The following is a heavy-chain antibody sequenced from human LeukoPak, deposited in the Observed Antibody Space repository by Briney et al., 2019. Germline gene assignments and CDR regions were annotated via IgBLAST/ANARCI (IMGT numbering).Heavy chain of an antibody. V-gene: IGHV3-9*01. CDR2: ISWNSGSI. Sequence: PGRSLRLYRAASGFTFDDYAMHWVRQAPGKGLEWVSGISWNSGSIGYADSVKGRFTISRDNAKNSLYLQMNSLRAEDTALYYCAKSEGYSSTPFDYWGQGTLVTVSS. J-gene: IGHJ4*02. D-gene: IGHD6-13*01. CDR1: GFTFDDYA. CDR3: AKSEGYSSTPFDY.